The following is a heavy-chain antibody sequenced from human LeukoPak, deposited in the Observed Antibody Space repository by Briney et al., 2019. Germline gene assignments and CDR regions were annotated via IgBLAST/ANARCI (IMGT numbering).Heavy chain of an antibody. J-gene: IGHJ5*02. CDR3: ARDLLNNIAVAKYNWFDP. D-gene: IGHD6-13*01. V-gene: IGHV4-34*01. CDR1: GGSFSGYY. Sequence: SETLSLTCAVYGGSFSGYYWSWIRQPPGKGLEWIGEINHSGSTNYNPSLKSRVTISVDTSKNQFSLKLSSVTAADTAVYYCARDLLNNIAVAKYNWFDPWGQGTLVTVSS. CDR2: INHSGST.